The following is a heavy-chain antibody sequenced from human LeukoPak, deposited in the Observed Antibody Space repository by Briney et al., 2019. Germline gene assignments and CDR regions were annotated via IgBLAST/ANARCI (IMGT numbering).Heavy chain of an antibody. CDR3: ARDSYAGANWFDP. D-gene: IGHD1-26*01. Sequence: SVKVPCKASGGTFSSYAISWVRQAPGQGLEWMGGIIPIFGTANYAQKFQGRVTITTDESTSTAYMELSSLRSEDTAVYYCARDSYAGANWFDPCGQGTLVTVSS. J-gene: IGHJ5*02. CDR2: IIPIFGTA. V-gene: IGHV1-69*05. CDR1: GGTFSSYA.